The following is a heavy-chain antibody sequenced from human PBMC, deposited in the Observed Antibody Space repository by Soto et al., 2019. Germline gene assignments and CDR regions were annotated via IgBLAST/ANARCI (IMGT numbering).Heavy chain of an antibody. D-gene: IGHD3-22*01. CDR3: ARDRFQYDSSGQGDY. V-gene: IGHV1-18*04. J-gene: IGHJ4*02. CDR1: GYSFTDYG. CDR2: ISTKTGNT. Sequence: QVQLVQSGAEVKKPGASVKVSCKASGYSFTDYGISWVRQAPGQGLEWMGWISTKTGNTNYAQIVQGTVTLTTDTSARSAYMELRSLRSDDTARYYCARDRFQYDSSGQGDYWGQRTLVTVSS.